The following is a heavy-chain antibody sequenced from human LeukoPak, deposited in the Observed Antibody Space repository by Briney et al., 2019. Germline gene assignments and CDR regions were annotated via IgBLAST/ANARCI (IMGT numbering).Heavy chain of an antibody. Sequence: PSETLSLTCAVYGGSFSGYYWSWIRQPPGKGLEWIGEINHSGSTNYNPSLKSRVTISVDKSKNQFSLKLSSVTAADTAVYYCARDVGIRYYYHWGQGTLVTVSS. D-gene: IGHD3-22*01. J-gene: IGHJ5*02. V-gene: IGHV4-34*01. CDR1: GGSFSGYY. CDR2: INHSGST. CDR3: ARDVGIRYYYH.